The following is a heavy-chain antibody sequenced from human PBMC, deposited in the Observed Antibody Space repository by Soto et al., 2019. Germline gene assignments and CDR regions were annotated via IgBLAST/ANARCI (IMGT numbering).Heavy chain of an antibody. V-gene: IGHV4-4*02. CDR3: ARAFNWNDGYYYYGMDV. J-gene: IGHJ6*02. Sequence: PSETLSLTCAVSGGSISSSNWWSWVRQPPGKGLEWIGEIYHSGSTNYNPSLKSRVTISVDKSKNQFSLKLSSATAADTAVYYCARAFNWNDGYYYYGMDVWGQGTTVTVSS. CDR1: GGSISSSNW. CDR2: IYHSGST. D-gene: IGHD1-1*01.